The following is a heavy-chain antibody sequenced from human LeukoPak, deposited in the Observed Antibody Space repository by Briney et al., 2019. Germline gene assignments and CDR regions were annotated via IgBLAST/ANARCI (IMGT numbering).Heavy chain of an antibody. CDR3: AKDYWEHGPAAT. J-gene: IGHJ5*02. CDR2: ISGSGGST. Sequence: RSGGSLRLSCAASGFTFISYAMSWVRQAPGKGLEWVSAISGSGGSTYFADSLKGRFTISRDNSRNTLYLQMNSLRAEDTAVYYRAKDYWEHGPAATWGQGTLVTVSS. D-gene: IGHD2-2*01. V-gene: IGHV3-23*01. CDR1: GFTFISYA.